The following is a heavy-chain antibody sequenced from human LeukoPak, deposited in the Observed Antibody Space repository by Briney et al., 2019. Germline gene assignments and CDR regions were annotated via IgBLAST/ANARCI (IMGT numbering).Heavy chain of an antibody. CDR3: ATGRVGVWNVVLFDY. Sequence: ASVKVSCKVSGYTLTELSMHWVRQAPGKGLEWMGGFDPEDGETIYAQKFQGRVTMTEDTSTYTAYMELSSLRSEDTAVYYCATGRVGVWNVVLFDYWGQGTLVTVSS. J-gene: IGHJ4*02. CDR2: FDPEDGET. D-gene: IGHD3-22*01. CDR1: GYTLTELS. V-gene: IGHV1-24*01.